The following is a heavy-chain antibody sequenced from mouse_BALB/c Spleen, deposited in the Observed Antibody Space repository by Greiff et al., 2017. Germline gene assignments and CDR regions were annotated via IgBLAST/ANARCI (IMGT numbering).Heavy chain of an antibody. V-gene: IGHV1-7*01. J-gene: IGHJ3*01. CDR1: GYTFTSYW. Sequence: VQLQQSGAELAKPGASVKMSCKASGYTFTSYWMHWVKQRPGQGLEWIGYINPSTGYTEYNQKFKGKATLTVDESSSTAYMQLSSLTSEDSAVYYCAKGGGFAYWGQGTLVTVSA. CDR2: INPSTGYT. CDR3: AKGGGFAY. D-gene: IGHD1-1*02.